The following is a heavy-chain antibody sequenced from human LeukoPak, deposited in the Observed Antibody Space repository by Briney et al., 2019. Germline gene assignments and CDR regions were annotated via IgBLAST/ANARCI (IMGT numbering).Heavy chain of an antibody. J-gene: IGHJ5*02. CDR1: GGSISSSSYY. Sequence: SETLSLTCTVSGGSISSSSYYWGWIRQPPGKGLEWIGYIYYSGSTNYNPSLKSRVTILVDTSKNQFSLKLSSVTAADTAVYYCARHVGSENWFDPWGQGTLVTVSS. D-gene: IGHD2-15*01. V-gene: IGHV4-61*05. CDR3: ARHVGSENWFDP. CDR2: IYYSGST.